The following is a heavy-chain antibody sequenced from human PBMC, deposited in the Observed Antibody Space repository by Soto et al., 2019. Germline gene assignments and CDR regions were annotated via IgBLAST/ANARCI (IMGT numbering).Heavy chain of an antibody. CDR2: ISGSGGST. J-gene: IGHJ5*02. D-gene: IGHD6-13*01. CDR3: AKDSSGYSSWFDP. V-gene: IGHV3-23*01. CDR1: GFTFSNYA. Sequence: EVQLLESGGGLVQPGGSLRLSCAASGFTFSNYAMSWVRQAPGKGLEWVSSISGSGGSTYYADSVKGRFTISRDNSKNTLYLQMNSLRAEDTAVYYCAKDSSGYSSWFDPWGQGTLVTVSS.